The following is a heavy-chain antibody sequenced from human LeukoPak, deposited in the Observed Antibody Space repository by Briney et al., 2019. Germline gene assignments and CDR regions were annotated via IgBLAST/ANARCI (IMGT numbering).Heavy chain of an antibody. D-gene: IGHD1-26*01. CDR2: ISGSGGST. J-gene: IGHJ4*02. Sequence: GGSLRLSCAASGFTFSSYAMSWVRQAPGKGLEWVSAISGSGGSTYYADSVKGRFTISRDNSKNTLYLQMDSLRAEDTAVYYCAKDREGYSGSFYFDYWGQGTLVTVSS. V-gene: IGHV3-23*01. CDR1: GFTFSSYA. CDR3: AKDREGYSGSFYFDY.